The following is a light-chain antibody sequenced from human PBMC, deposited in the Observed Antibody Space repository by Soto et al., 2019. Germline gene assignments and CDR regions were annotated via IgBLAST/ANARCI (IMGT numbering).Light chain of an antibody. CDR2: AAS. CDR3: QQIPTYPIT. J-gene: IGKJ5*01. CDR1: QGISSF. Sequence: DIQLTQSPSFLSASLGDRVTITCRASQGISSFLAWYQQKPGKVPKLLIYAASTLQGGVPSRFSGSGSGTQFTLTFSSLQPEDVATYYCQQIPTYPITFGQAPRLE. V-gene: IGKV1-9*01.